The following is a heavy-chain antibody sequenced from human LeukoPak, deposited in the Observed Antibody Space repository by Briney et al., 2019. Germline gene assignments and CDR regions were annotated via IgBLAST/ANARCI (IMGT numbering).Heavy chain of an antibody. J-gene: IGHJ5*02. D-gene: IGHD1-26*01. CDR1: GGSFSGYY. CDR2: INHSGST. CDR3: ARVVGSTTVRAGPNWFDP. Sequence: SETLSLTCAVYGGSFSGYYWSWIRQPPGKGLEWIGEINHSGSTNYNPSLKSRVTISVDTSKNQFSLKLSSVTAADTAVYYCARVVGSTTVRAGPNWFDPWGQGTLVTVSS. V-gene: IGHV4-34*01.